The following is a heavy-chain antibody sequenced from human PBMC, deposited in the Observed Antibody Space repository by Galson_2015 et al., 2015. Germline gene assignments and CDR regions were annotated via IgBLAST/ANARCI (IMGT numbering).Heavy chain of an antibody. CDR2: TRNKASSYTT. D-gene: IGHD5-18*01. V-gene: IGHV3-72*01. CDR3: ARVDTRKGFDY. J-gene: IGHJ4*02. CDR1: GFTFSYHY. Sequence: SLRLSCAASGFTFSYHYMDWVRQAPGKGLVWVGRTRNKASSYTTEYAACVKGRFTISRDDSKNSLYLQMNRLKTEDTAVYYCARVDTRKGFDYRRQGPLVTVSS.